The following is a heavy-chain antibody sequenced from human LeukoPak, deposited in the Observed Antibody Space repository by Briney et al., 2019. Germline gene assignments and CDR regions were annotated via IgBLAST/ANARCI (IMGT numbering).Heavy chain of an antibody. D-gene: IGHD2-2*01. CDR2: VYRNGTT. CDR3: ARGSSTHGEYYFDY. V-gene: IGHV3-66*01. CDR1: GFSVSAEY. Sequence: GGSLRISCAASGFSVSAEYMSWVRQAPGKGLEWVSAVYRNGTTYYAESVKGRFTISRDNSENTLYFQMNSLRAEDTAVYYCARGSSTHGEYYFDYWGQGTLVTVSS. J-gene: IGHJ4*02.